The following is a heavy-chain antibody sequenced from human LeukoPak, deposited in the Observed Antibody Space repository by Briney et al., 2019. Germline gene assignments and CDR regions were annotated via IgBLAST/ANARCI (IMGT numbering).Heavy chain of an antibody. D-gene: IGHD4-17*01. Sequence: SVKVSCKASGGTFSSYAISWVRQAPGQGLEWMGGIIPIFGTANHAQKFQGRVTITADESTSTAYMELSSLRSEDTAVYYCASHDYGDYVPDYWGQGTLVTVSS. V-gene: IGHV1-69*01. J-gene: IGHJ4*02. CDR2: IIPIFGTA. CDR1: GGTFSSYA. CDR3: ASHDYGDYVPDY.